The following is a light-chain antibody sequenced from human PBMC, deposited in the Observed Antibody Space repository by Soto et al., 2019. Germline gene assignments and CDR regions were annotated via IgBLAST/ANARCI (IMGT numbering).Light chain of an antibody. J-gene: IGKJ2*01. CDR2: GAS. V-gene: IGKV3-20*01. CDR1: QSVISTF. Sequence: EIGLTQSPGTLSLSPGERATLSCRASQSVISTFSAWCQQKPGQAPRLLIYGASNRATGIPDRFSASGSGTDFTLTISRLEPEDFAVYYCQQYQSSPPTFPFGQGTKLEI. CDR3: QQYQSSPPTFP.